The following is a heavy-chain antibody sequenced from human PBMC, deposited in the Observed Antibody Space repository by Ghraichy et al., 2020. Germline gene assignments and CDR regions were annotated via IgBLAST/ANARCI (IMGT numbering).Heavy chain of an antibody. CDR2: INHSGST. D-gene: IGHD6-19*01. CDR3: ARDNRRGSGWHNFWGSPVGVFDY. V-gene: IGHV4-34*01. CDR1: GGSFSGYY. J-gene: IGHJ4*02. Sequence: SETLSLTCAVYGGSFSGYYWSWIRQPPGKGLEWIGEINHSGSTNYNPSLKSRVTISVDTSKNQFSLKLSSVTAADTAVYYCARDNRRGSGWHNFWGSPVGVFDYWGQGTLVTVSS.